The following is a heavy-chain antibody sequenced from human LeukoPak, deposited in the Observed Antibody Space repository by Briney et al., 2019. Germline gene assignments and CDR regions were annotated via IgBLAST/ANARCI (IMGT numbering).Heavy chain of an antibody. CDR1: GFTFSSYA. J-gene: IGHJ4*02. D-gene: IGHD6-19*01. CDR3: AKDRYSSGWPQGY. Sequence: GGSLRLSCAASGFTFSSYAVSWVRQAPGKGLEWVSAISGSGGSTYYADSVKGRFTISRDNSKNTLYLQMNSLRAEDTAVYYCAKDRYSSGWPQGYWGQGTLVTVSS. CDR2: ISGSGGST. V-gene: IGHV3-23*01.